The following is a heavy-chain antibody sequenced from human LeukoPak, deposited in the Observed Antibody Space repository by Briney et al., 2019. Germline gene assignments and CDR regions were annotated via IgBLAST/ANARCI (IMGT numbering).Heavy chain of an antibody. CDR1: GFTFSSYS. D-gene: IGHD3-16*01. V-gene: IGHV3-48*01. J-gene: IGHJ6*03. CDR2: ISSSSSTI. Sequence: PGGSLRLSCAASGFTFSSYSMNWVRQAPGKGLEWVSYISSSSSTIYYADSVKDRFTISRDNSKNTLYLQMNSLRAEDTAVYYCALGARIYYMDVWGKGTTVTVSS. CDR3: ALGARIYYMDV.